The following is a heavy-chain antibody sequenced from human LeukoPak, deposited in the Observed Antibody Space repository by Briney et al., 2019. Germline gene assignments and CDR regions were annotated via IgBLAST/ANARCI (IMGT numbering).Heavy chain of an antibody. Sequence: SETLSLTCTVSGGSNISGHYYWTWIRQHPGKGLEWIGYIYYSGGTSHNPSLKSRVIISVDTSKNQFSLKLSSVTAADTAVYYCARGGYSYDHYFDYWGQGTLVTVSS. V-gene: IGHV4-31*03. CDR3: ARGGYSYDHYFDY. CDR1: GGSNISGHYY. CDR2: IYYSGGT. J-gene: IGHJ4*02. D-gene: IGHD5-18*01.